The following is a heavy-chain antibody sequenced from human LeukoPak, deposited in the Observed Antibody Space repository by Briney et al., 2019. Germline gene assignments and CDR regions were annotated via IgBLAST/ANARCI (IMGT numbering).Heavy chain of an antibody. V-gene: IGHV3-21*01. CDR3: ASEDYYDSSAYYYRNFQH. CDR2: ISSSSSYM. Sequence: GGSLRLSCAASGFTFSSNTMNWVRQPPGKGLEWVSSISSSSSYMKYADSVRGRFTISRDNAKNSLYLQMNSLRAEDTAVYYCASEDYYDSSAYYYRNFQHWGQGTLVTVSS. D-gene: IGHD3-22*01. CDR1: GFTFSSNT. J-gene: IGHJ1*01.